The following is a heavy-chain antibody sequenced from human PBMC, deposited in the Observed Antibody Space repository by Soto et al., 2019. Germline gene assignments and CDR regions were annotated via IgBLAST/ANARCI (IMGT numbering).Heavy chain of an antibody. Sequence: HPGGSLRLSCAASVFTFSSYGMHWVRQAPGKGLEWVAVISYDGSNKYYADSVKGRFTISRDNSKNTLYLQMNSLRAEDTAVYYCAKEVDAWDGYNYLGYYFDYWGQGTLVTVSS. V-gene: IGHV3-30*18. J-gene: IGHJ4*02. CDR3: AKEVDAWDGYNYLGYYFDY. CDR2: ISYDGSNK. D-gene: IGHD5-12*01. CDR1: VFTFSSYG.